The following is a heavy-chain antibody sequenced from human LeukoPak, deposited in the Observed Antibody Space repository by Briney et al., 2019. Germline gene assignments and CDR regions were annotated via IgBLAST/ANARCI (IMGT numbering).Heavy chain of an antibody. CDR1: GGSISSSNW. Sequence: PSETLSLTCAVSGGSISSSNWWSWVRQPPGKGLEWIGEIYHSGSTNYNPSLKSRVTISVDKSKNQFSLKLSSVTAADTAVYYCAGHSSGWYGWFDPWGQGTLVTVSS. CDR2: IYHSGST. D-gene: IGHD6-19*01. V-gene: IGHV4-4*02. J-gene: IGHJ5*02. CDR3: AGHSSGWYGWFDP.